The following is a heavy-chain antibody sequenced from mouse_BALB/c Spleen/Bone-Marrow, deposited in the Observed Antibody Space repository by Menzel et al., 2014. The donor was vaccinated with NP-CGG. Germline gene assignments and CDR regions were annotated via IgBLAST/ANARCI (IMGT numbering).Heavy chain of an antibody. Sequence: EVQLQQSGAELVKPGASVKLSCTASGFNIKDTYMHWVKQRPEQGLEWIGRIDPANGNTKYDPKFQGKATITADTSSNTAFLQLSSLASEDTAVYYCGGGWFPSYAMDYWGQGTSFTVSS. V-gene: IGHV14-3*02. J-gene: IGHJ4*01. CDR2: IDPANGNT. CDR3: GGGWFPSYAMDY. D-gene: IGHD1-1*02. CDR1: GFNIKDTY.